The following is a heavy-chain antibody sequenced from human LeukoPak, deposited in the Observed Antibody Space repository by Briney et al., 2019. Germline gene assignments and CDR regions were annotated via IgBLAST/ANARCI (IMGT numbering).Heavy chain of an antibody. CDR3: ARGTMSLLYYFDC. D-gene: IGHD3-10*02. Sequence: KPSQTLSLTCAVSGGSISSGGYSWSWIRQPPGKGLEWIGYIYHSGSTYYNPSLKSRVTISVDTSKNQFSLKLSSVTAADTAVYYCARGTMSLLYYFDCWGQGTLVTVSS. CDR1: GGSISSGGYS. CDR2: IYHSGST. J-gene: IGHJ4*02. V-gene: IGHV4-30-2*01.